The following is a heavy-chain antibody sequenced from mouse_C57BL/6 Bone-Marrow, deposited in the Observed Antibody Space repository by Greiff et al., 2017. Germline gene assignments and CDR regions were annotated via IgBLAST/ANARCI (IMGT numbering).Heavy chain of an antibody. CDR1: GYTFTSYW. Sequence: QVQLKQPGTELVKPGASVKLSCKASGYTFTSYWMHWVKQRPGQGLEWIGNINPSNGGTNYNEKFKSKATLTVDKSSSTAYMQLSSLTSEDSAVYYCARKILLWHWYVDVWGTGTTVTVSS. CDR2: INPSNGGT. CDR3: ARKILLWHWYVDV. V-gene: IGHV1-53*01. J-gene: IGHJ1*03. D-gene: IGHD2-1*01.